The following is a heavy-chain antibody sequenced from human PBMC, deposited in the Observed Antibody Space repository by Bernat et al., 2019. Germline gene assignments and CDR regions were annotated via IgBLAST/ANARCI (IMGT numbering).Heavy chain of an antibody. CDR1: GFTFDDYT. CDR3: AKDYCGGDCYTYYYYGMDV. Sequence: EVQLVESGGVVVQPGGSLRLSCAASGFTFDDYTMHWVRQAPGKGLEWVSLISWDGGSTYYADSVKGRLTISRDNSKNSLYLQMNSLRTEDTALYYCAKDYCGGDCYTYYYYGMDVWGQGTTVTVSS. D-gene: IGHD2-21*02. J-gene: IGHJ6*02. V-gene: IGHV3-43*01. CDR2: ISWDGGST.